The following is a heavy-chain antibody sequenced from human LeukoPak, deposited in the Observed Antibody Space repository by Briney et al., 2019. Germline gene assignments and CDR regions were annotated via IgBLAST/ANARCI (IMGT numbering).Heavy chain of an antibody. CDR3: AREDYGGNSSDY. V-gene: IGHV3-66*01. D-gene: IGHD4-23*01. CDR1: GFTVSSNY. J-gene: IGHJ4*02. CDR2: IYSGGST. Sequence: GGSLRLSCAASGFTVSSNYMSWVRQAPGKGLEWVSVIYSGGSTYYADSAKGRFTISRDNSRNTLYLQMNSLRAEDTAVYYCAREDYGGNSSDYWGQGTLVTVSS.